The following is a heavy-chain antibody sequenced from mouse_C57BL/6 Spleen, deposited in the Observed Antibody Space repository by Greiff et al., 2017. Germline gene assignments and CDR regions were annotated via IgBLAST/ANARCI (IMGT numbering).Heavy chain of an antibody. D-gene: IGHD2-4*01. Sequence: EVKLVESGGGLVQPKGSLKLSCAASGFSFNTYAMNWVRQAPGKGLEWVARIRSKSNNYATYYADSVKDRFTISRDDSESMLYLQMNNLKTEDTAMYYCARQSDYDFDYWGQGTTLTVSS. J-gene: IGHJ2*01. CDR2: IRSKSNNYAT. CDR1: GFSFNTYA. V-gene: IGHV10-1*01. CDR3: ARQSDYDFDY.